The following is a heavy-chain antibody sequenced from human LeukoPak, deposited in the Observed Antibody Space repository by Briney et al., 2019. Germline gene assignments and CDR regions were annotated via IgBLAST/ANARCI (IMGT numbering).Heavy chain of an antibody. CDR1: GGTFSSYA. J-gene: IGHJ3*02. CDR3: ARDLGITMVRGVQPVDAFDI. Sequence: AASVKVSCKASGGTFSSYAISWVRQAPGQGLEWMGGIIPIFGTANYAQKFQGRVTITTDESTSTAYMELSSLRSEDTAVYYCARDLGITMVRGVQPVDAFDIWGQGTMVTVSS. D-gene: IGHD3-10*01. V-gene: IGHV1-69*05. CDR2: IIPIFGTA.